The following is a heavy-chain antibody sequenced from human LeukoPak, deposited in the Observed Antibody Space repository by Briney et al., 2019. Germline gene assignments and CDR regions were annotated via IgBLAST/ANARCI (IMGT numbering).Heavy chain of an antibody. CDR1: GGSISSGDYY. CDR3: ARDRAYYDFWSGYYGDYYYYYMDV. D-gene: IGHD3-3*01. V-gene: IGHV4-61*02. CDR2: IYTSGST. Sequence: SETLSLTCTVSGGSISSGDYYWSWIRQPPGKGLEWIGRIYTSGSTNYNPSLKSRVTISVDTSKNQFSLKLSSVTAADTAVYYCARDRAYYDFWSGYYGDYYYYYMDVWGKGTTVTVSS. J-gene: IGHJ6*03.